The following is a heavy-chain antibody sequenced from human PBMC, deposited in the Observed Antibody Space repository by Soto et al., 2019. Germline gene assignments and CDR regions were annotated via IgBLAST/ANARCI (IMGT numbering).Heavy chain of an antibody. CDR3: ARSLFGCSSTSCSFYYYYYCMDV. J-gene: IGHJ6*02. CDR1: GFTFSSYE. V-gene: IGHV3-48*03. D-gene: IGHD2-2*01. CDR2: ISSSGSTI. Sequence: GGSLRLSCAASGFTFSSYEMNWVRQAPGKGLEWVSYISSSGSTIYYADSVKGRFTISRDNAKNSLYLQMNSLRAEDTAVYYCARSLFGCSSTSCSFYYYYYCMDVWGQGTTVTVSS.